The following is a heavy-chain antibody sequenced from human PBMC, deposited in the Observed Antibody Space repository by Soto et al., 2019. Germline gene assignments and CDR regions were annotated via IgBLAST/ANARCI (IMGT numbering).Heavy chain of an antibody. CDR2: INPIVSMS. CDR1: GDTFSFYT. V-gene: IGHV1-69*02. Sequence: QVQLMQSGTEVKKPGSSVKVSCKASGDTFSFYTINWVRQAPGLGLEWVGRINPIVSMSNYAQKFQGRVTMTADKSTSTAYMELRSLRSDDTAMYFCAASYGSGYRAFDYWGQGALVTVSS. J-gene: IGHJ4*02. D-gene: IGHD3-10*01. CDR3: AASYGSGYRAFDY.